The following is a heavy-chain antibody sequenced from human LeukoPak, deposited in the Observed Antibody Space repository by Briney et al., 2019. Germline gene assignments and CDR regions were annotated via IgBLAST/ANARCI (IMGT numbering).Heavy chain of an antibody. CDR2: ISGGSTVI. CDR1: GFTFSSYN. Sequence: GGSLRLSCAASGFTFSSYNMNWVRQAPGKGLEWVSYISGGSTVIDYADSVRGRFTISRDNAKNSLYLQMNSLRGEDTAVCYCARTRGYNYGYSDDWGQGTLVTVSS. J-gene: IGHJ4*02. D-gene: IGHD5-18*01. CDR3: ARTRGYNYGYSDD. V-gene: IGHV3-48*01.